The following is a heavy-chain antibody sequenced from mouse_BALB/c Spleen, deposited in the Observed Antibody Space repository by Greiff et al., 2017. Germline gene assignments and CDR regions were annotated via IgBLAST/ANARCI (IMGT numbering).Heavy chain of an antibody. CDR1: GYTFTNYW. D-gene: IGHD3-1*01. CDR2: IYPGGGYT. Sequence: QVQLKESGAELVRPGTSVKISCKASGYTFTNYWLGWVKQRPGHGLEWIGDIYPGGGYTNYNEKFKGKATLTADTSSSTAYMQLSSLTSEDSAVYFCARSYSGPFDYWGQGTTLTVSS. CDR3: ARSYSGPFDY. J-gene: IGHJ2*01. V-gene: IGHV1-63*02.